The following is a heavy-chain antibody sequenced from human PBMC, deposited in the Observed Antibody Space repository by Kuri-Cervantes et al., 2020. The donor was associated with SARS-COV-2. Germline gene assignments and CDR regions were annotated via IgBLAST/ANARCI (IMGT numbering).Heavy chain of an antibody. Sequence: SETLSLPVPVPGGPTSSYYWSWTRQPPGKGLEWIGYIYYSGGPTYNPSLKSRVTIPVDTSKNQFSLKLRSVTAADTAGYYCARDQIGLLWFGDSGYFDYWGQGTLVTVSS. CDR2: IYYSGGP. CDR3: ARDQIGLLWFGDSGYFDY. D-gene: IGHD3-10*01. J-gene: IGHJ4*02. CDR1: GGPTSSYY. V-gene: IGHV4-59*01.